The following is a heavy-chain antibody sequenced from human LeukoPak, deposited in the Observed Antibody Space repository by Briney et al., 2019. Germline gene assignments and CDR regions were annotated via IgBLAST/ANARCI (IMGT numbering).Heavy chain of an antibody. CDR2: IIPLLGIA. V-gene: IGHV1-69*02. CDR3: AKISTTGKRDFDY. D-gene: IGHD1-1*01. Sequence: SVKVSCKASGGTFSSYTISWVRQAPGQGLEWMGRIIPLLGIANYAQKFQRRVTIPANKSTSTAYMELSSLRSEHTAVYYCAKISTTGKRDFDYWGQGTLVTVSS. CDR1: GGTFSSYT. J-gene: IGHJ4*02.